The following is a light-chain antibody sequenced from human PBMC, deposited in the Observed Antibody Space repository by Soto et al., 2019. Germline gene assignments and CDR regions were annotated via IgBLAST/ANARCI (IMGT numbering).Light chain of an antibody. CDR3: QQYNNWPPET. Sequence: EIVLTQSPATLSLSPGERATLSFMASETIRGLLAWYQQRPGQPPRLLIYDTSNRATGIPARFSGSGSGTEFTLTITGLQSEDFAVYYCQQYNNWPPETFGQGTRLEIK. CDR1: ETIRGL. V-gene: IGKV3-11*01. J-gene: IGKJ5*01. CDR2: DTS.